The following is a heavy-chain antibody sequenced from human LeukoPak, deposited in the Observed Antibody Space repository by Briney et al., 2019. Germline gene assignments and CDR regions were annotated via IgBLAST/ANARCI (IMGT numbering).Heavy chain of an antibody. J-gene: IGHJ6*03. CDR2: IYYSGST. CDR1: GGSISSSSYY. V-gene: IGHV4-39*07. CDR3: ARVGYCSGGSCYLPFYYYYYYMDV. Sequence: PSETLSLTCTVSGGSISSSSYYWGWIRQPPGKGLEWLGSIYYSGSTYYNPSLKSRVTISVDTSKNQFSLKLSSVTAADTAVCYCARVGYCSGGSCYLPFYYYYYYMDVWGKGTTVTVSS. D-gene: IGHD2-15*01.